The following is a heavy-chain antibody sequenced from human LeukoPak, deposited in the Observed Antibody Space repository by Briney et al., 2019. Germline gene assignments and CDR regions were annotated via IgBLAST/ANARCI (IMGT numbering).Heavy chain of an antibody. CDR1: GYTFTDYY. V-gene: IGHV1-2*06. CDR3: ASLYYDFPDAFDI. Sequence: GASVKVSCKASGYTFTDYYIHWVRQAPGQGLEWMGRINPNSGGTNYAQKFQGRVTMTRDTSISTAYMELSRLRSDDTAVYYCASLYYDFPDAFDIWGQGTMVTVSS. D-gene: IGHD3-3*01. J-gene: IGHJ3*02. CDR2: INPNSGGT.